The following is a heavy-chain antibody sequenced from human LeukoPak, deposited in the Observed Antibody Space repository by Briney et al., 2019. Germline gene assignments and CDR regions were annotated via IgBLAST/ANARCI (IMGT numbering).Heavy chain of an antibody. CDR2: ISYDGSNK. D-gene: IGHD5-12*01. V-gene: IGHV3-30*18. Sequence: GGSLRLSCAASGFTFSSYGMHWVRQAPGKGLEWVAVISYDGSNKYYADSVKGRFTISRDNSKNTLYLQMNSLRAEDTALYYCAKGAYDYIEMGYFDYWGQGTLVTVSS. CDR3: AKGAYDYIEMGYFDY. CDR1: GFTFSSYG. J-gene: IGHJ4*02.